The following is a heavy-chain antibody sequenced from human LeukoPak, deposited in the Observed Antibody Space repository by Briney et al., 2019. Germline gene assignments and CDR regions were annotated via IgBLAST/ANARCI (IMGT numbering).Heavy chain of an antibody. CDR3: ARGWAGHDY. CDR1: GFTLWSYD. CDR2: TSGSGVNS. D-gene: IGHD6-19*01. Sequence: QPGGSLRLSCAASGFTLWSYDMSWVRQAPGKGLEWVAATSGSGVNSYYADSVRGRFTISRDNSQDTLYLQMNSLRAEDTAVYYCARGWAGHDYWGQGTLVTVSS. J-gene: IGHJ4*02. V-gene: IGHV3-23*01.